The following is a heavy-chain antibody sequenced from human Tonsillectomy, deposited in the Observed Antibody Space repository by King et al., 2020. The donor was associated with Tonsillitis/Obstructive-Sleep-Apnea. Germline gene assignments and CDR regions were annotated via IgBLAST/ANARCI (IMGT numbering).Heavy chain of an antibody. CDR3: ARDHFMDV. J-gene: IGHJ6*03. CDR2: IDGYGSTT. CDR1: GFVFSAYW. V-gene: IGHV3-74*01. Sequence: VQLVESGGGLVQPGGSLRLSCAASGFVFSAYWMHWVRQAPGKGLVWVSRIDGYGSTTNYADGVKGRFTISRDNAKNTLYLQMNSLRVEDTAVYFCARDHFMDVWGKGTTVTVSS.